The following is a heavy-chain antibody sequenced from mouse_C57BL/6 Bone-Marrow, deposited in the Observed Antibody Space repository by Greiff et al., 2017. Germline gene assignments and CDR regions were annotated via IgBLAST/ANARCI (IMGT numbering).Heavy chain of an antibody. CDR3: ARRRQLRLRGFAY. Sequence: EVQLVESGGDLVKPGGSLKLSCAASGFTFSSYGMSWVRQTPDKRLEWVATISSGGSYTYYPDSVKGRFTISRDNAKNTLYLQMSSLKSEDTAMYYCARRRQLRLRGFAYWGQGTLVTVSA. CDR2: ISSGGSYT. V-gene: IGHV5-6*01. D-gene: IGHD3-2*02. J-gene: IGHJ3*01. CDR1: GFTFSSYG.